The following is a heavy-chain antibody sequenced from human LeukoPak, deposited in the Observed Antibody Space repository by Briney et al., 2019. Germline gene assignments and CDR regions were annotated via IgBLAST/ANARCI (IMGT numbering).Heavy chain of an antibody. CDR1: GDSITSHY. D-gene: IGHD4-11*01. V-gene: IGHV4-59*11. J-gene: IGHJ5*02. CDR2: IFYSGYT. CDR3: ARTGDYSRSTGGWFDP. Sequence: PSETLSLTCTVSGDSITSHYWGWVRQAPGKGLEWIGYIFYSGYTNYSPSLKSRVTISLDTSKKQFSLRLTSVTTADTAVYFCARTGDYSRSTGGWFDPWGQGTLVTVSS.